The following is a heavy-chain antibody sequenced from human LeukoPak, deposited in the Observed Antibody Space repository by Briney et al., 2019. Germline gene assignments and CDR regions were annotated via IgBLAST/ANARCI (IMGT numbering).Heavy chain of an antibody. Sequence: ASVKVSCKASGYTFTGYYMHWVRQAPGQGLEWMGWISPYNGNTNYAQKLQDRVTMTTDTSTTTAYMELRSLRSDDTAVYYCARGGYSDGYVYWGQGTLVTVSS. D-gene: IGHD5-18*01. CDR3: ARGGYSDGYVY. CDR2: ISPYNGNT. V-gene: IGHV1-18*04. J-gene: IGHJ4*02. CDR1: GYTFTGYY.